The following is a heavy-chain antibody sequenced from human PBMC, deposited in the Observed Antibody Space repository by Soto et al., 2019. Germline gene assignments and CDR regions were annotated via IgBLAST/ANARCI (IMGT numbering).Heavy chain of an antibody. J-gene: IGHJ5*01. CDR1: GYTFFGYW. D-gene: IGHD3-16*01. CDR2: IYPDNSDT. Sequence: GESLKISCEGSGYTFFGYWIGWVRQMPGKGLGWMGVIYPDNSDTRYSPSFQGQVTLLADKSINTAYLQWSTLKASDTAMYYWARFGGPALSHNWFDSWGQGTLVTVSS. V-gene: IGHV5-51*01. CDR3: ARFGGPALSHNWFDS.